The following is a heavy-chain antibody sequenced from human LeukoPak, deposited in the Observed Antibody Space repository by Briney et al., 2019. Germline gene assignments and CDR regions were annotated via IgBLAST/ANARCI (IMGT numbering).Heavy chain of an antibody. CDR2: ISGSGGST. D-gene: IGHD2-8*01. Sequence: GGSLRLSCAASGFTFSSYAMSWVRQAPGKRLEWVSAISGSGGSTYYADSVKGRFTISRDNSKNTLYLQMNSLRAEDTAVYYCAKDNDYYYGMDVWGQGTTVTVSS. V-gene: IGHV3-23*01. CDR3: AKDNDYYYGMDV. J-gene: IGHJ6*02. CDR1: GFTFSSYA.